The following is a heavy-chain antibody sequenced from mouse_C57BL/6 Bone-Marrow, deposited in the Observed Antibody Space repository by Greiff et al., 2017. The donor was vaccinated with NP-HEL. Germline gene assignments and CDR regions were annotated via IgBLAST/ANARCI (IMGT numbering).Heavy chain of an antibody. V-gene: IGHV1-47*01. J-gene: IGHJ4*01. CDR1: GYTFTTYP. CDR2: FHPYNDDT. D-gene: IGHD2-4*01. Sequence: QVQLQQSGAELVKPGASVKMSRKASGYTFTTYPIEWMKQNHGKSLEWIGNFHPYNDDTKYNEKFKGKATLTVEKSSSTVYLELSRLTSDDSAVYYCAIIYYDYPHYAMDYWGQGTSVTVSS. CDR3: AIIYYDYPHYAMDY.